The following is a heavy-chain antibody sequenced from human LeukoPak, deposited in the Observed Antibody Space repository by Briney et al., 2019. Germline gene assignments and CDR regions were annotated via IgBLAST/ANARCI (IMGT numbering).Heavy chain of an antibody. Sequence: GASVKVSCKVSGYTLTELSMHWVRQAPGKGLEWIGGFDPEDGETIYAQKFQGRVTTTEDTSTDTAYMELSSLRSEDTAVYYCASLGSSWQEYNWFDPWGQGTLVTVSS. CDR3: ASLGSSWQEYNWFDP. D-gene: IGHD6-13*01. J-gene: IGHJ5*02. CDR1: GYTLTELS. CDR2: FDPEDGET. V-gene: IGHV1-24*01.